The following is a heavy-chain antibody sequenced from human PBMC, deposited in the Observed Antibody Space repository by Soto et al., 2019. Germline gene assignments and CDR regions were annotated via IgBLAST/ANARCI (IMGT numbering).Heavy chain of an antibody. CDR3: ARRGYSGYDGDY. Sequence: SETLSLTCTVSGGSISSSSYYWGWIRQPPGKGLEWIGSIYYSGSTYYNPSLKSRVTISVDTSKNQFSLKLSSVTAADTAVYYCARRGYSGYDGDYWGQGTLVTVSS. CDR1: GGSISSSSYY. V-gene: IGHV4-39*01. CDR2: IYYSGST. J-gene: IGHJ4*02. D-gene: IGHD5-12*01.